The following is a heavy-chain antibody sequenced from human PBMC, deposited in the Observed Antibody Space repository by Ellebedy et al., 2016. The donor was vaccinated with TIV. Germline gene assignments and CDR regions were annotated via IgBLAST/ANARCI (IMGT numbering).Heavy chain of an antibody. J-gene: IGHJ6*03. V-gene: IGHV5-51*01. CDR3: ARTPRAIDYYYYMDV. CDR2: IYPGDSDT. D-gene: IGHD3-22*01. Sequence: GESLKISCKGSGYSFTSYWIGWVRQMPGKGLEWMGIIYPGDSDTRYSPSFQGQVTISADKSISTAYLQWSSLKASDTAMYYCARTPRAIDYYYYMDVWGKGTTVTVSS. CDR1: GYSFTSYW.